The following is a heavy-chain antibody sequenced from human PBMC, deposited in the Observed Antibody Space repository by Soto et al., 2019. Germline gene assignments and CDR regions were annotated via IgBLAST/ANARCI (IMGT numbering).Heavy chain of an antibody. D-gene: IGHD1-1*01. CDR3: ARELPQRQGRNMGV. J-gene: IGHJ6*02. V-gene: IGHV4-31*03. CDR1: GGSMTSGDQY. CDR2: INHRGSL. Sequence: QVQLQESGPGLVKPSQTLSLTCTVTGGSMTSGDQYWTWIRHRPGEGLEWFGYINHRGSLYYNPSLKSRVSMSVDTSKNQFSLKLSSVTDADTAVYYCARELPQRQGRNMGVWGQGNTVTVSS.